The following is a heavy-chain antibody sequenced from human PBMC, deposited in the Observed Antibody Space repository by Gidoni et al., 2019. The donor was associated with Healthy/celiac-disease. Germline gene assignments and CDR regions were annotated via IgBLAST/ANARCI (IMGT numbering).Heavy chain of an antibody. CDR2: IFHNGST. Sequence: QVQLQESGPGLVKPSETLSLTCTVYGGSISSYYWSWIRQPPGKGLEWIGYIFHNGSTKYNPSLKSRVTISVDTSKNQFSLKLSSVTAADTAVYYCARGGDYYDSSGSFDYWGQGTLVSVSS. J-gene: IGHJ4*02. CDR1: GGSISSYY. V-gene: IGHV4-59*08. D-gene: IGHD3-22*01. CDR3: ARGGDYYDSSGSFDY.